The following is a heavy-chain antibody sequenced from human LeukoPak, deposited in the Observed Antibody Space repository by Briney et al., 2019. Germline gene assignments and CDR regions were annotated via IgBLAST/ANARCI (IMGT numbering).Heavy chain of an antibody. J-gene: IGHJ3*02. D-gene: IGHD3-22*01. CDR3: ARDRYYGSTGDAFDI. CDR1: GASISKDY. V-gene: IGHV4-59*12. CDR2: VIHSDFNKANGDIT. Sequence: NPSETLSLTCTVSGASISKDYWAWIRQPPGKGLEWIGYVIHSDFNKANGDITNYNPSLESRVTTSRDTPKNQFSLKLSSVTATDTAVYYCARDRYYGSTGDAFDIWGQGTMVTVSS.